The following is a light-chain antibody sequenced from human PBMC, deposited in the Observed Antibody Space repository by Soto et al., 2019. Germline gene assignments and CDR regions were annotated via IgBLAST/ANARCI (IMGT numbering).Light chain of an antibody. Sequence: EIVLTQSPATLSLSPGERATLSCRASQSVYTYLAWYQQKPGQAPRLLIYDASKRATGIPARFSGSGSGTDVTLTISSLEPEDFAVYYFQQRTNWPPTWTFGQGTKVEIK. CDR2: DAS. CDR1: QSVYTY. V-gene: IGKV3-11*01. J-gene: IGKJ1*01. CDR3: QQRTNWPPTWT.